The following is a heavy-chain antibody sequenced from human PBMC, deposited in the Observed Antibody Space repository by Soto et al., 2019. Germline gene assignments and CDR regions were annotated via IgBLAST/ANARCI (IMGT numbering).Heavy chain of an antibody. V-gene: IGHV4-31*02. CDR3: ASTYYTGSSGPFDY. CDR2: IYYSGTT. J-gene: IGHJ4*02. CDR1: GDSLSSGGYY. Sequence: PSETLSLTCTVSGDSLSSGGYYWSWIRQHPEKGLEWIGYIYYSGTTYYNPSLESRVSISADTSENQFSLKVNSVTVADTAVYYCASTYYTGSSGPFDYWGQGTLVTVSS. D-gene: IGHD3-22*01.